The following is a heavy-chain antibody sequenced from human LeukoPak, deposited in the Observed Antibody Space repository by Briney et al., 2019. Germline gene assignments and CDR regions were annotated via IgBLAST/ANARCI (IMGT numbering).Heavy chain of an antibody. Sequence: GASVKVSCKASGYTFTSYGISWVRQAPGQGLEWMGWISAYNGNTNYAQKLQGRVTMTTDTSTSTAYMELRSLRSDDTAVYYCARDGWMVRGEIYYYYYYMDVWGKGTTVTISS. D-gene: IGHD3-10*01. CDR1: GYTFTSYG. CDR2: ISAYNGNT. V-gene: IGHV1-18*01. J-gene: IGHJ6*03. CDR3: ARDGWMVRGEIYYYYYYMDV.